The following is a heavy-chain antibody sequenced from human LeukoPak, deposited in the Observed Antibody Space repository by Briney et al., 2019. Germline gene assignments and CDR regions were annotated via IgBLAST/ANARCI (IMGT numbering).Heavy chain of an antibody. CDR2: INPNSGGT. J-gene: IGHJ6*02. Sequence: ASVKVSCKASGYTFTGYYMHWVRRAPGQGLEWMGWINPNSGGTNYAQKFQGRVTMTRDTSISTAYMELSRLRSDDTAVYYCARSLRYCGGDCYSYYYYYGMDVWGQGTTVTVSS. CDR3: ARSLRYCGGDCYSYYYYYGMDV. CDR1: GYTFTGYY. V-gene: IGHV1-2*02. D-gene: IGHD2-21*02.